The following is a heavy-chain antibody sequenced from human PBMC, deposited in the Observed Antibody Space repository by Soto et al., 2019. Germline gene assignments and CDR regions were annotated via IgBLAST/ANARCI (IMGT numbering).Heavy chain of an antibody. CDR2: IYWDDDE. Sequence: QITLKESGPTLVKPTQTLTLTCTFSGFSLNTRGVGVGWIRQPPGKALEWLALIYWDDDERFSPSLRSRLTITKDTSKNHVVLTMTNMDPLDTATYYCARDSSGWFGFDYWGQGTLVTVSS. CDR3: ARDSSGWFGFDY. J-gene: IGHJ4*02. CDR1: GFSLNTRGVG. D-gene: IGHD6-19*01. V-gene: IGHV2-5*02.